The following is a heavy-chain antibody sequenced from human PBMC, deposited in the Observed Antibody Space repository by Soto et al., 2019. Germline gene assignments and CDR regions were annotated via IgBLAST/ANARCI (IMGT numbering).Heavy chain of an antibody. CDR2: INHSGST. V-gene: IGHV4-34*01. Sequence: SETLSLTCAVYGGSFSGYYWSWIRQPPGKGLEWIGEINHSGSTNYNPSLKSRVTISVDTSKNQFSLKLSSVTAADTAVYYRARGGGAARPRYNWFDPWGQGTLVTVSS. J-gene: IGHJ5*02. CDR1: GGSFSGYY. CDR3: ARGGGAARPRYNWFDP. D-gene: IGHD6-6*01.